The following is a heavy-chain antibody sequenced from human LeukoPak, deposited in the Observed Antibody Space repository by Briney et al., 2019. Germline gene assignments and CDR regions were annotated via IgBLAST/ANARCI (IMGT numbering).Heavy chain of an antibody. D-gene: IGHD6-13*01. CDR2: VNPSGGST. J-gene: IGHJ1*01. V-gene: IGHV1-46*01. CDR3: ARDRGGAAAARYFQH. Sequence: GASVKVSCKASGYTFTSYYMHWVRQAPGQGLEWMGIVNPSGGSTSYAQKFQGRVTMTRDTSTSTVYMELSSLRSDDTAVYYCARDRGGAAAARYFQHWGQGTLVTVSS. CDR1: GYTFTSYY.